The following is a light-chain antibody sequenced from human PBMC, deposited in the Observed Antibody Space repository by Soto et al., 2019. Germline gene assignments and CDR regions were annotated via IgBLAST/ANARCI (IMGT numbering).Light chain of an antibody. Sequence: DIQLTQSPSFLSASVGDRVSITCRASQGINSFLAWYQKKPGKAPKLLIYSASTLQRGVPSRFSGRGSGTEFTLTISSLQPEDFANYYCQQLKAFPYTFGQGTKLEIK. CDR1: QGINSF. V-gene: IGKV1-9*01. CDR3: QQLKAFPYT. CDR2: SAS. J-gene: IGKJ2*01.